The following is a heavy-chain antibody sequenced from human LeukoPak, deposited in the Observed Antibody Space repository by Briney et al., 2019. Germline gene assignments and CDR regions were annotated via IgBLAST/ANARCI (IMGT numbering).Heavy chain of an antibody. CDR1: GDSISSGDYY. V-gene: IGHV4-61*02. J-gene: IGHJ6*03. CDR3: ARCSRERHYFYYYYHMDV. Sequence: PSETLSLTCTVSGDSISSGDYYWSWIRQPAGKGLEWIGRISSSGSTNYNPSLKSRVTISVDTSKNQFSLKLTSVTAADTAVYYCARCSRERHYFYYYYHMDVWGTGTTVTVSS. CDR2: ISSSGST. D-gene: IGHD1-26*01.